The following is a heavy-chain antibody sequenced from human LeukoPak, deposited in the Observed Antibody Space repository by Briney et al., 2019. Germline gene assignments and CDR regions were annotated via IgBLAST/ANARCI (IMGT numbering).Heavy chain of an antibody. CDR3: ARQAGGSGCCNWFDP. D-gene: IGHD6-19*01. Sequence: GASVKVSCKASGYTFIDYYMHWVRQAPGQGLEWMGWINPNSGGTNYAQKFQGRVTMTRDTSISTAYMELSRLRSDDTAVYYCARQAGGSGCCNWFDPWGQGTLVTVSS. V-gene: IGHV1-2*02. CDR1: GYTFIDYY. CDR2: INPNSGGT. J-gene: IGHJ5*02.